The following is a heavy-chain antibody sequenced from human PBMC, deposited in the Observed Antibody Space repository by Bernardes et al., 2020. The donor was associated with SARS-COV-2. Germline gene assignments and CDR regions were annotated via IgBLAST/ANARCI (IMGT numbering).Heavy chain of an antibody. D-gene: IGHD2-15*01. Sequence: GGSLRLSCAASGFTFSSYAMSWVRQAPGKGLEWVSAISGSGGSTYYADSVKGRFTISRDNSKNTLYLQMNSLRAEDTAVYYCARTGYCSGGSCYSGGDYFDYWGQGTLVTVSS. CDR3: ARTGYCSGGSCYSGGDYFDY. J-gene: IGHJ4*02. CDR2: ISGSGGST. CDR1: GFTFSSYA. V-gene: IGHV3-23*01.